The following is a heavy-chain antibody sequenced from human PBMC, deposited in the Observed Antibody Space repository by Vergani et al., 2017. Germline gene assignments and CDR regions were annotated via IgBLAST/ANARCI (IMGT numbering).Heavy chain of an antibody. CDR3: ARMGGYDEGDAFRIGYFDS. CDR2: IYSTGST. J-gene: IGHJ4*02. Sequence: QLQLQESGSGLVKPSQTLSLTCAVSGGSISSGGYSWSWIRQPPGKGLEWIGYIYSTGSTHHNPSLRRRINMSVDTSKNQFSLKLNSVTAADTAMYYCARMGGYDEGDAFRIGYFDSWGPGILVTVSS. CDR1: GGSISSGGYS. V-gene: IGHV4-30-2*05. D-gene: IGHD3-22*01.